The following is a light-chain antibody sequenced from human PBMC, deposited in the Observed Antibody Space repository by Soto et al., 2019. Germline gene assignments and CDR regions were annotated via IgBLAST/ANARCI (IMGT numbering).Light chain of an antibody. CDR3: QQYNNWPRT. Sequence: EIVMTQSPATLSVSPGERATLSCRASRSVSSNLAWYQQKPGQAPRLLIYGASTRATGIPARFSGSGSGTEFTLTISSLQSEDFAVYYCQQYNNWPRTFGQGTKADI. CDR2: GAS. V-gene: IGKV3-15*01. J-gene: IGKJ1*01. CDR1: RSVSSN.